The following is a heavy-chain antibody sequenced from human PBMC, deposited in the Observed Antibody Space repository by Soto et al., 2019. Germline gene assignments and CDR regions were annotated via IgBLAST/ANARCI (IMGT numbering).Heavy chain of an antibody. Sequence: GGSLRLSCAASGFTFSSYAMSWVRQSPGKGLEWVSAISGSGGSTYYADSVKGRFTISRDNSKNTLYLQMNSLRAEDTAVYYCAKSIAAAGTGGFDPWGQGTLVTVSS. D-gene: IGHD6-13*01. J-gene: IGHJ5*02. V-gene: IGHV3-23*01. CDR2: ISGSGGST. CDR3: AKSIAAAGTGGFDP. CDR1: GFTFSSYA.